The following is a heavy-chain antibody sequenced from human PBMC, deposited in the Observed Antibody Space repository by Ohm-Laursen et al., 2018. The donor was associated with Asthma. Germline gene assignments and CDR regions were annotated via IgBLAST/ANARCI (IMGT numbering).Heavy chain of an antibody. CDR1: GFTFSSYG. Sequence: SLRLSCAASGFTFSSYGMHWVRQAPGKGLEWVAVIWYDGSNKYYAGSVKGRFTISRDNSKNTLYLQMNSLRAEDTAVYYCARGGPYYDFWSGYSPPFDYWGQGTLVTVSS. D-gene: IGHD3-3*01. CDR2: IWYDGSNK. V-gene: IGHV3-33*01. CDR3: ARGGPYYDFWSGYSPPFDY. J-gene: IGHJ4*02.